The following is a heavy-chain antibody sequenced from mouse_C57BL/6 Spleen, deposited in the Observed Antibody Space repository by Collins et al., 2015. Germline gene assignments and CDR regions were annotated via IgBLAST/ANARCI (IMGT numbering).Heavy chain of an antibody. J-gene: IGHJ4*01. CDR3: ARVIIGAMDY. CDR2: ISYDGSN. V-gene: IGHV3-6*01. CDR1: GYSITSDYY. D-gene: IGHD1-1*01. Sequence: GYSITSDYYWNWIRQFPGNKLEWMGYISYDGSNNYTPSLKNRISITRDTSKNQFFLKLNSVTTEDTATYYCARVIIGAMDYWGQGTSVTVSS.